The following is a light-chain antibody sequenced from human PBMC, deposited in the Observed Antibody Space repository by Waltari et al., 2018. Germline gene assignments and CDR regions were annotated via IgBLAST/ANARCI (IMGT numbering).Light chain of an antibody. Sequence: SCRASQSGSRTLAWYAQKPGQATRLLIYGASTRATGIPERFSGGRSRTDFSLTISRLEPEDFAVYYCQHYVSLPATFGQGTKVEVK. J-gene: IGKJ1*01. CDR1: QSGSRTL. V-gene: IGKV3-20*01. CDR2: GAS. CDR3: QHYVSLPAT.